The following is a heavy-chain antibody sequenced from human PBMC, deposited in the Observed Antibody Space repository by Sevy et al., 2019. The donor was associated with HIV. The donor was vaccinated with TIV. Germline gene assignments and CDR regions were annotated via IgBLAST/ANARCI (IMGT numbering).Heavy chain of an antibody. CDR3: ARSTYYDFWSGYSRLNYYSLDV. CDR1: GFTFSRYA. Sequence: GGALRLSCAASGFTFSRYAMHWVRQAPGKGLEWVTVISYDGSTKYYADSVKGRFTISRDNSKNTRYVLMNRLRAEDTAVYFCARSTYYDFWSGYSRLNYYSLDVWGQGTTVTVSS. J-gene: IGHJ6*02. D-gene: IGHD3-3*01. V-gene: IGHV3-30*04. CDR2: ISYDGSTK.